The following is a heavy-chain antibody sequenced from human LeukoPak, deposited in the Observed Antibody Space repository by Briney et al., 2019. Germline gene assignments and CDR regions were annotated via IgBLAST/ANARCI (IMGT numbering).Heavy chain of an antibody. D-gene: IGHD6-6*01. J-gene: IGHJ4*02. CDR3: ARDNRVLISSSTNFDY. CDR1: GFTFSTFA. V-gene: IGHV3-23*01. Sequence: GGSLRLSCAASGFTFSTFAMIWVRQPPGKGLEWVSSIFPSGGEIHYADSVRGRFTISRDNSKSTLSLQMNSLRAEDTAVYYCARDNRVLISSSTNFDYWGQGTLVTVSS. CDR2: IFPSGGEI.